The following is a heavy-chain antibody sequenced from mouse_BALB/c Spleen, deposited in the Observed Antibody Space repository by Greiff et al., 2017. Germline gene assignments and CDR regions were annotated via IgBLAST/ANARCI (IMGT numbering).Heavy chain of an antibody. V-gene: IGHV1-63*02. J-gene: IGHJ3*01. Sequence: QVQLQQPGAELVRPGTSVKISCKASGYTFTNYWLGWVKQRPGHGLEWIGDIYPGGGYTNYNEKFKGKATLTADTSSSTAYMQLSSLTSEDSAVYFCARLYYGNRGFAYWGQGTLVTVSA. D-gene: IGHD2-1*01. CDR3: ARLYYGNRGFAY. CDR1: GYTFTNYW. CDR2: IYPGGGYT.